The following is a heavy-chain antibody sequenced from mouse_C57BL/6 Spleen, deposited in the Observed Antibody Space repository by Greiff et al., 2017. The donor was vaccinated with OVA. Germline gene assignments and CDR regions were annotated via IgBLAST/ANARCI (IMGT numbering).Heavy chain of an antibody. Sequence: EVKLMESGGGLVKPGGSLKLSCAASGFTFSSYTMSWVRQTPEKRLEWVATISGGGGNTYYPDSVKGRFTISRDNAKNTLYLQMSSLRSEDTALYYCARHERGFDYWGQGTTLTVSS. CDR3: ARHERGFDY. J-gene: IGHJ2*01. V-gene: IGHV5-9*01. CDR1: GFTFSSYT. CDR2: ISGGGGNT.